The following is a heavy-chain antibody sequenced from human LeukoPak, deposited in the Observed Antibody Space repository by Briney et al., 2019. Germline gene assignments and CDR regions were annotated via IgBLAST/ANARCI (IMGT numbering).Heavy chain of an antibody. Sequence: GGSLRLSCAASGFTFSSYWISWVRQAPGKGLEWVANIKQDGSEKYYVDSVKGRFTISRDNTKNSLYLQMNSLRAEDTAVYYCARERITMIVVKDAFDIWGQGTMATVSS. V-gene: IGHV3-7*01. CDR3: ARERITMIVVKDAFDI. D-gene: IGHD3-22*01. CDR2: IKQDGSEK. CDR1: GFTFSSYW. J-gene: IGHJ3*02.